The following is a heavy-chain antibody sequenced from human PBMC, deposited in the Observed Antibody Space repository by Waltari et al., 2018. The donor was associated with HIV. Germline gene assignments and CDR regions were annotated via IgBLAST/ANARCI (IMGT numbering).Heavy chain of an antibody. D-gene: IGHD6-19*01. V-gene: IGHV4-61*02. CDR1: RGSISRGSSS. J-gene: IGHJ3*02. Sequence: QVQLQESGPGLVKPSQTLSLTCTVSRGSISRGSSSCGWLRQPAGKGLEWIGRVYTSGSTSGRSNYNPSLKSRVNILVDTSNNQFSLRLSSVTAADTAVYYCAREKSGWYTYDAFDIWGQGTKVIVSS. CDR2: VYTSGSTSGRS. CDR3: AREKSGWYTYDAFDI.